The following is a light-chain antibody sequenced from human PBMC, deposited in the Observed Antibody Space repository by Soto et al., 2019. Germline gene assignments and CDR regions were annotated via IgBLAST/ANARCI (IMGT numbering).Light chain of an antibody. CDR3: QQSYSSPLT. CDR1: QSISRY. J-gene: IGKJ4*01. Sequence: DIQMTQSPSSLSASVGDRVTITCRASQSISRYLNWYQQKPGKAPKLLMSAASSLQSGVPSRFSGSGSGTDYSLTISSLQAEAVATYYCQQSYSSPLTVGGGTKVEIK. V-gene: IGKV1-39*01. CDR2: AAS.